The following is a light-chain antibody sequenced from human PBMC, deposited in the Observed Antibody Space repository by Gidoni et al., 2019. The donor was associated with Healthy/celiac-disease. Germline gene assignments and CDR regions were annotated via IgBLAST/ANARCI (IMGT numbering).Light chain of an antibody. J-gene: IGKJ2*01. CDR3: QQSSNWPWT. CDR2: DAS. Sequence: EIVLTQSPATLSLSPGERATLSCRASQSASSYLAWYQQKPGQAPRLLIYDASNRATGIPARFSGSGSGTDFTLTISSLEPEDFAVYYCQQSSNWPWTFGQGTKLEIK. V-gene: IGKV3-11*01. CDR1: QSASSY.